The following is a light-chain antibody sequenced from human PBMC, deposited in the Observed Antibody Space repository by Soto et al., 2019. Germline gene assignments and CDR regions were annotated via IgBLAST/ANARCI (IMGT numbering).Light chain of an antibody. CDR3: HHYNSYPLT. Sequence: IVLTHSPCTLSLSPWERATLSFMSSQSVSINLASYQQKPGQAPRLLIYGASTRATGIPARFSGSGSGTQFTLTISSLQPDDFATYYCHHYNSYPLTFGGGTKVDIK. CDR1: QSVSIN. V-gene: IGKV3-15*01. J-gene: IGKJ4*01. CDR2: GAS.